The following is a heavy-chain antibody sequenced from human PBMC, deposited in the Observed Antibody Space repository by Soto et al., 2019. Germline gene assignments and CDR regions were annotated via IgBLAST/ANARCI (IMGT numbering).Heavy chain of an antibody. CDR2: ISGSGSMT. Sequence: EEQVLESGGGLVQPGGSLRLSCAASGFTFSSYAMSWVRQAPGKGLEWVSVISGSGSMTYYADSVKGRFTISRDNSKNTLYLQMNSLIAEDTAIYYCAKSEDLRIMVLGVRYYGMDVWGQGTTVTVSS. CDR1: GFTFSSYA. J-gene: IGHJ6*02. CDR3: AKSEDLRIMVLGVRYYGMDV. D-gene: IGHD3-3*01. V-gene: IGHV3-23*01.